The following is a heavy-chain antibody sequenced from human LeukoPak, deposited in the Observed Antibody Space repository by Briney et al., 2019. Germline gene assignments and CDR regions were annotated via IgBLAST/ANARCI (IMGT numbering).Heavy chain of an antibody. V-gene: IGHV3-7*01. J-gene: IGHJ3*02. CDR3: AREEEGDAFDI. CDR1: GFTFSNSW. CDR2: IKEDGSDK. Sequence: GGSLRLSCLASGFTFSNSWMTWVRQAPGRGLEWVANIKEDGSDKQYVDSVRGRFTISRDNAKNTLYLQMNSLRAEDTAVYYCAREEEGDAFDIWGQGTMVTVSS.